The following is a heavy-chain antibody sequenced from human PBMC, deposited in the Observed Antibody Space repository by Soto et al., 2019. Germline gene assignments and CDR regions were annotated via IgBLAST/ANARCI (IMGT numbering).Heavy chain of an antibody. D-gene: IGHD3-10*01. CDR2: IYYSGST. CDR3: ARHPFAFGSYYYYMDV. V-gene: IGHV4-59*08. Sequence: QVQLQESGPGLVKPSETLSLTCTVSGGSISSYYWSWIRQPPGKGLEWIGDIYYSGSTNYNTSLKMRVTISVDTSKNQFSLKLSSVTAADTAVYYCARHPFAFGSYYYYMDVWGKGTTVTVSS. CDR1: GGSISSYY. J-gene: IGHJ6*03.